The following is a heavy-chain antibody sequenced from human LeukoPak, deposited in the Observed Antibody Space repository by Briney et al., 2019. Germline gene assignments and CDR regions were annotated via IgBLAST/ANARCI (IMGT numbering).Heavy chain of an antibody. Sequence: GASLQISFQGSGSSFTSYWIGWVRPLPGKGLEGMGIIYPGDSDTRYSPSFQGQVTISADKSISTAYLQWSSLKASDTAMYYCASAAEPYYYYYGMDVWGQGTTVTVSS. CDR3: ASAAEPYYYYYGMDV. J-gene: IGHJ6*02. D-gene: IGHD6-25*01. CDR2: IYPGDSDT. CDR1: GSSFTSYW. V-gene: IGHV5-51*01.